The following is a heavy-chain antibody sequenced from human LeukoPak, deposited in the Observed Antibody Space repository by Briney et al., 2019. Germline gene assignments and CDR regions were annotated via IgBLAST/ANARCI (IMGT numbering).Heavy chain of an antibody. J-gene: IGHJ4*02. CDR2: IKQDGSET. Sequence: GSLRLSCVTSGFTFSEYWMSWVRRAPGKGLEWVANIKQDGSETDYADSVKGRFTVSRDNAKKSAYLQMNSLRVEDTAVYYCANGRVGSTSHFFDTWGQGTLVTVSS. D-gene: IGHD1-26*01. V-gene: IGHV3-7*01. CDR3: ANGRVGSTSHFFDT. CDR1: GFTFSEYW.